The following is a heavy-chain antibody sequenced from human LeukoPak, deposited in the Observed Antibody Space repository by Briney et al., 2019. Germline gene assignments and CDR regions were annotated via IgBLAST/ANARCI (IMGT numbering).Heavy chain of an antibody. CDR2: IKSKSAGGTT. CDR3: AQGSGQYYEY. D-gene: IGHD3-22*01. V-gene: IGHV3-15*07. J-gene: IGHJ4*02. CDR1: GLTLSNVW. Sequence: GGSLRLSCAVSGLTLSNVWMNWVRQAPEKGLEWVGRIKSKSAGGTTDFAAPVKGRFTISRDDPKNTLYLQMNSLTSEDTAVYYCAQGSGQYYEYWGQGTLVTVSS.